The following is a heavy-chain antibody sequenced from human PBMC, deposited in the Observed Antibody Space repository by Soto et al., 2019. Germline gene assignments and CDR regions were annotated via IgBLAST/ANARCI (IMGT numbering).Heavy chain of an antibody. J-gene: IGHJ4*02. Sequence: QITLKESGPTLVKPTQTLTLTCTFSGFSLSTSGVGVGWIRQPPGKALEWLALIYWDDDKRYSPSLKSRLTITKDTSKNQVVLTMTNMDPVDTATYYCAPPSITMVRGVIRPYYFDYWGQGTLVTVSS. CDR2: IYWDDDK. CDR3: APPSITMVRGVIRPYYFDY. CDR1: GFSLSTSGVG. V-gene: IGHV2-5*02. D-gene: IGHD3-10*01.